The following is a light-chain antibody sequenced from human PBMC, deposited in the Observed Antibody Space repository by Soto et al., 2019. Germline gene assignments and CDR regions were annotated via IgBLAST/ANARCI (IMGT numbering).Light chain of an antibody. CDR1: SSDVGGYKY. CDR3: ASYTSSSTSVI. V-gene: IGLV2-14*01. CDR2: EVS. Sequence: QSVLTQPASVSGCPGQSITISCTGTSSDVGGYKYVSWYQQHPDKAPKLIIFEVSNRPSGISSRFSGSKSGNTASLTISGLQAEDEADYYCASYTSSSTSVIFGRGTQLTVL. J-gene: IGLJ2*01.